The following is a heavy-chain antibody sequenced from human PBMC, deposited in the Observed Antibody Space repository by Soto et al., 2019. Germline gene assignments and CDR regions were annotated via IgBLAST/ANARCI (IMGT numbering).Heavy chain of an antibody. D-gene: IGHD2-15*01. Sequence: SETLSLTCTVSCGSISSGGYYWIFIRHHPWKCLEWIGYIYYSGSTYYNPSLKSRVTISVDTSKNQFSLKLSSVTAADTAVYYCARDFTGGGGRAKYYCYMEVWGKGTTVTVSS. CDR3: ARDFTGGGGRAKYYCYMEV. J-gene: IGHJ6*03. V-gene: IGHV4-31*03. CDR2: IYYSGST. CDR1: CGSISSGGYY.